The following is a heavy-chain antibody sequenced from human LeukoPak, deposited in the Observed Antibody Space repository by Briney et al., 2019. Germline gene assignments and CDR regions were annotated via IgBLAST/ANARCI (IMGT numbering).Heavy chain of an antibody. J-gene: IGHJ4*02. CDR1: GYTFTSYY. Sequence: SCKASGYTFTSYYMHWVRQAPGKGLEWVAVISYDGSNKYYADSVKGRFTISRDNSKNTLYLQMNSLRAEDTAVYYCAKDGVAGKIMYYFDYWGQGTLVTVSS. D-gene: IGHD6-19*01. V-gene: IGHV3-30*18. CDR3: AKDGVAGKIMYYFDY. CDR2: ISYDGSNK.